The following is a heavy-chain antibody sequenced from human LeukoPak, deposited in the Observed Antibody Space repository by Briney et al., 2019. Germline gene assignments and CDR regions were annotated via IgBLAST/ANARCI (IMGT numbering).Heavy chain of an antibody. D-gene: IGHD3-10*01. Sequence: PGGSLRLSCAASGSTFSSYAMHWVRQAPGKGLEWVAIISSDGSHKFYADSVKGRFTISRDNSKNTLYLQMDSLRAEDTAVYYCAKEMVPMVHGDYWGQGTLVTVSS. V-gene: IGHV3-30*18. CDR1: GSTFSSYA. J-gene: IGHJ4*02. CDR3: AKEMVPMVHGDY. CDR2: ISSDGSHK.